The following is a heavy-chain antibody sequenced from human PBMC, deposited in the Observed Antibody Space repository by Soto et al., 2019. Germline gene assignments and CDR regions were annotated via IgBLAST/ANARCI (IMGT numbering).Heavy chain of an antibody. V-gene: IGHV4-38-2*01. CDR2: IYHTGNT. D-gene: IGHD3-22*01. Sequence: PETLCLTCAVSGYSISRGFYWGWIRQSPGKGLEWIGSIYHTGNTYYNASLRSRVTISVDKSKNQFSLKLTSVTAADTAVYYCARNIMYYDNSGNYTLYGFDTWCQGPIVT. CDR1: GYSISRGFY. J-gene: IGHJ3*02. CDR3: ARNIMYYDNSGNYTLYGFDT.